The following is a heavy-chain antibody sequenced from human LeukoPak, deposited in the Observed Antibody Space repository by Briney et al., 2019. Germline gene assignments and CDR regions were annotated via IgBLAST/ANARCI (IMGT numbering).Heavy chain of an antibody. D-gene: IGHD3-22*01. Sequence: HPGGSLRLSCAASGFTFSSYSMNWVRQAPGKGLEWVSYISSSSSTIYYADSVKGRFTISRDNAKNSLYLQMNSLRAEDTAVYYCARGKYYYDSSGWGDYYYMDVWGKGTTVTVSS. CDR1: GFTFSSYS. CDR2: ISSSSSTI. V-gene: IGHV3-48*01. CDR3: ARGKYYYDSSGWGDYYYMDV. J-gene: IGHJ6*03.